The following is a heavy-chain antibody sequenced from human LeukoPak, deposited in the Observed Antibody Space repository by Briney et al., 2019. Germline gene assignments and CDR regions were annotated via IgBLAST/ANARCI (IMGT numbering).Heavy chain of an antibody. CDR2: ISPYTGET. CDR3: ARDGESHSYGFAYMDV. D-gene: IGHD5-18*01. V-gene: IGHV1-18*01. J-gene: IGHJ6*03. CDR1: GYIFDHHG. Sequence: EASVKVTCKASGYIFDHHGISWVRQAPGQGLEWMGWISPYTGETNHAQKLEGRVTMTTDTSASTASMELRGLRSDDTAVYYCARDGESHSYGFAYMDVWGKGTTVTVSS.